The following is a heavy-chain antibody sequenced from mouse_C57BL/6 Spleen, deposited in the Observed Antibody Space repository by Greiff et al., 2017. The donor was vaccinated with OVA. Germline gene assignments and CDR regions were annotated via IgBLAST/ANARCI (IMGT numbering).Heavy chain of an antibody. D-gene: IGHD2-3*01. CDR3: AKNPSYDGYYGGFAY. CDR1: GFSLTSYG. CDR2: IWRGGST. J-gene: IGHJ3*01. Sequence: QVQLKESGPGLVQPSQSLSITCTVSGFSLTSYGVHWVRQSPGKGLEWLGVIWRGGSTDYNAAFMSRLSITKDNSKSQVFFKMNSLQADDTAIYYCAKNPSYDGYYGGFAYWGQGTLVTVSA. V-gene: IGHV2-5*01.